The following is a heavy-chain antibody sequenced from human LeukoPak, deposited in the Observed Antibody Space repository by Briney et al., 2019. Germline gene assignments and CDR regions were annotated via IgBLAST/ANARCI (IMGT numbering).Heavy chain of an antibody. CDR1: GFTFSSYM. V-gene: IGHV3-7*03. Sequence: GGSLRLSCAASGFTFSSYMMTWVRQAPGKGLEWVANIKPDGGEKFYVDSVRGRFTISRDNAKNSLYLQMNSLRAEDTAVYYCAKDRMAATFDYWGQGTLVTVSS. D-gene: IGHD2-15*01. CDR2: IKPDGGEK. CDR3: AKDRMAATFDY. J-gene: IGHJ4*02.